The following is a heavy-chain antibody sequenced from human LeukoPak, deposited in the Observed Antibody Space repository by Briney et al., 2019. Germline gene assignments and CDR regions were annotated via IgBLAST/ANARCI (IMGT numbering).Heavy chain of an antibody. J-gene: IGHJ3*02. V-gene: IGHV3-48*03. D-gene: IGHD5-12*01. CDR1: GFTFSSFE. Sequence: GGSLRLSCAASGFTFSSFEMNWVRQAPGKGLEWISYINSGANTIYYADSVKGRFTISRDNAKNSLYLQMNCLRAEDTAVYYCARLSGYEKGYVFDIWGQGTMVTVSS. CDR2: INSGANTI. CDR3: ARLSGYEKGYVFDI.